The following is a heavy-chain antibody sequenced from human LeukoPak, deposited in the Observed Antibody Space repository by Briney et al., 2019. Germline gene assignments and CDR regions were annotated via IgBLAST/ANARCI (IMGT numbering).Heavy chain of an antibody. V-gene: IGHV4-34*01. CDR1: GGSFSGYY. D-gene: IGHD1-26*01. CDR2: INHSGST. CDR3: ARDQGGSYLASWFDP. Sequence: SETLSLTCAVYGGSFSGYYWSWIRQPPGKGLEWIGEINHSGSTNYNPSLKSRVTISVDTSKNQFSLKLSSVTAADTAVYYCARDQGGSYLASWFDPWGQGTLVTVSS. J-gene: IGHJ5*02.